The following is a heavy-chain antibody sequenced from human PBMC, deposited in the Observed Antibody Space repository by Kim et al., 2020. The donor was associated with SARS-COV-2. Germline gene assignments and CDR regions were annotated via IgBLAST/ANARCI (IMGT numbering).Heavy chain of an antibody. CDR2: ISSSSSSK. Sequence: GGSLRLSCAPSGFTFSTYSMHWVRQAPGKGLEWVSYISSSSSSKYYADSVKGRFTISRDNAKNSLYLQLNSLRDEDTAVYYCAREKVVQAAMGLWITYYYYGMDVWGQGTTVTVSS. CDR3: AREKVVQAAMGLWITYYYYGMDV. V-gene: IGHV3-48*02. CDR1: GFTFSTYS. J-gene: IGHJ6*02. D-gene: IGHD2-2*01.